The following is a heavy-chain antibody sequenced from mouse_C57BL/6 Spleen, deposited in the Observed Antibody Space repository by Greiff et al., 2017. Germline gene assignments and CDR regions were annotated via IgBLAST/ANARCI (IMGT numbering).Heavy chain of an antibody. V-gene: IGHV1-26*01. J-gene: IGHJ1*03. D-gene: IGHD1-1*01. Sequence: VQLQQSGPELVKPGASVKISCKASGYTFTDYYMNWVKQSHGKSLEWIGDINPNNGGTSYNQKYKGKATLTVDKSSSTAYMELRSLTSEDSAVYYCARGGYYGSSWNWYFDVWGTGTTVTVSS. CDR1: GYTFTDYY. CDR2: INPNNGGT. CDR3: ARGGYYGSSWNWYFDV.